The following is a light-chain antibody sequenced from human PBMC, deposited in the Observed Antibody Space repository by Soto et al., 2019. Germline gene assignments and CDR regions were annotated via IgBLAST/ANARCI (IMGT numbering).Light chain of an antibody. CDR1: QDISNY. Sequence: DIQMTQSPSSLSASVGDRVTIXXQASQDISNYLNWYQQKPGKAPKLXIYDASNLETGVPSRFSGSGSGTDFTFTISSLQPEDIATYYCQQYENLPLTFGGGTKVDIK. J-gene: IGKJ4*01. V-gene: IGKV1-33*01. CDR2: DAS. CDR3: QQYENLPLT.